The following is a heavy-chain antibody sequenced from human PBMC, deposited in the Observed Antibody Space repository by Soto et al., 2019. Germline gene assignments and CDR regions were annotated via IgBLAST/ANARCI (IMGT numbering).Heavy chain of an antibody. CDR1: GYTFTSYG. Sequence: QVQLVQSGGEVKKPGASVKVSCKASGYTFTSYGISWVRQAPGQGLEWMGWISGYNGKTNYAQKVQDRVTMPTDTSTSTVYMELRSLRSADTAVYYCAREGDVPDYYYGMDVWGQGTTVTVSS. D-gene: IGHD2-21*02. J-gene: IGHJ6*02. CDR3: AREGDVPDYYYGMDV. V-gene: IGHV1-18*01. CDR2: ISGYNGKT.